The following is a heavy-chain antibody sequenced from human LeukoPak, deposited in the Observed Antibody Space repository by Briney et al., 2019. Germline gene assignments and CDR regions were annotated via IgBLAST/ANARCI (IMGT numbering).Heavy chain of an antibody. D-gene: IGHD6-13*01. CDR2: IYYSGST. Sequence: SETLSLTCTVSGGSISSSSYYWGWIRQPPGKGLEWIGSIYYSGSTYYNPSLKSRVTISVDTSKNQFSLKLSSVTAADTAVYYCAREGSSSWDAGWFDPWGQGTLITVSS. V-gene: IGHV4-39*07. CDR1: GGSISSSSYY. J-gene: IGHJ5*02. CDR3: AREGSSSWDAGWFDP.